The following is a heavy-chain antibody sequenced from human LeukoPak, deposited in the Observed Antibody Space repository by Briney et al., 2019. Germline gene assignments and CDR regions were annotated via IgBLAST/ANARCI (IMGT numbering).Heavy chain of an antibody. Sequence: ASVKVSCKASGYTLTSYAISWVRQAPGQGLEWMGWISGYNGNTNYVQKLQGRVTMTTDTSTSTAYMELRSLRSDDTAVYYCARQAPHISGWYYFDYWGQGTLVTVSS. V-gene: IGHV1-18*01. CDR1: GYTLTSYA. J-gene: IGHJ4*02. CDR3: ARQAPHISGWYYFDY. D-gene: IGHD3-22*01. CDR2: ISGYNGNT.